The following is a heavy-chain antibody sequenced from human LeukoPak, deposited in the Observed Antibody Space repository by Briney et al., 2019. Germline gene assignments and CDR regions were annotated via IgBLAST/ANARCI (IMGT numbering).Heavy chain of an antibody. V-gene: IGHV4-30-4*01. CDR1: GGSISSGDYY. CDR3: ARARLGSFDY. D-gene: IGHD3-10*01. J-gene: IGHJ4*02. CDR2: IYYSGST. Sequence: SETLSLTCTVSGGSISSGDYYWSWIRQPPGKGLEWIGYIYYSGSTYYNPSLKSRVTISVDTSENQFSLKLSSVTAADTAVYYCARARLGSFDYWGQGTLVTVSS.